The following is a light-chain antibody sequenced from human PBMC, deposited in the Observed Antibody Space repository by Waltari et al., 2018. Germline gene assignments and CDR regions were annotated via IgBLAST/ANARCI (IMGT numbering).Light chain of an antibody. CDR3: QAWDRDCMV. J-gene: IGLJ3*02. Sequence: SYELTQPPSVSVSPGQTASTTCPGERLGAKYAAWYQQKSGQSPVLVIDQDLMRPSGIPGRFSGSNAGNTATLTISGTQAMDEADYYCQAWDRDCMVFGGGTRLTVL. CDR1: RLGAKY. V-gene: IGLV3-1*01. CDR2: QDL.